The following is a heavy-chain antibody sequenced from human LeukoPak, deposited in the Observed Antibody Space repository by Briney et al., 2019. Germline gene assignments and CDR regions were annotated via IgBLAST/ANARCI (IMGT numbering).Heavy chain of an antibody. J-gene: IGHJ4*02. Sequence: GGSLRLSCAASGFTFSSYWMNWVRQAPGKGLEWVANIKQDGSDKYYVDSVKGRFTISRDNAKNSLYLQMNSLRAEDTAVYYCARNTKNYNFWSDYPSSSDYWGQGTLVTVSS. CDR2: IKQDGSDK. D-gene: IGHD3-3*01. CDR1: GFTFSSYW. CDR3: ARNTKNYNFWSDYPSSSDY. V-gene: IGHV3-7*01.